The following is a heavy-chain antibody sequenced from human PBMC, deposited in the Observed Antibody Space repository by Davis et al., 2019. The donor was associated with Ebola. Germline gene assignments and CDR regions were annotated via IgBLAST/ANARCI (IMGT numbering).Heavy chain of an antibody. CDR2: IKQDGSEK. J-gene: IGHJ3*02. V-gene: IGHV3-7*01. CDR1: GFTFSSYW. Sequence: PGGSLRLSCAASGFTFSSYWMNWVRQAPGKGLEWVANIKQDGSEKYYVDSVKGRFTISRDNAKNSLYLQMNSLRAEDTAVYYCARAQKTSVTSHDAFDIWGQGTMVTVSS. CDR3: ARAQKTSVTSHDAFDI. D-gene: IGHD4-17*01.